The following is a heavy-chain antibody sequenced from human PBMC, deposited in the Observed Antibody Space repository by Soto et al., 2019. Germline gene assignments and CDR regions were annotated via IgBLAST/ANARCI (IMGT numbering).Heavy chain of an antibody. D-gene: IGHD1-1*01. J-gene: IGHJ6*02. CDR2: ISYDGSNK. CDR1: GFTFSSYA. CDR3: ARDLHAGTGTTYVYYYYGMDV. V-gene: IGHV3-30-3*01. Sequence: GGSLRLSCAASGFTFSSYAMHWLRQAPGKGLEWVAVISYDGSNKYYADSVKGRFTISRDNSKNTLYLQMNSLRAEDTAVYYCARDLHAGTGTTYVYYYYGMDVWGQGTTVTVSS.